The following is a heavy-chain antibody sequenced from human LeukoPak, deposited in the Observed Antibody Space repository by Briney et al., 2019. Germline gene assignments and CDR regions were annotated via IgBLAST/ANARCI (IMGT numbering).Heavy chain of an antibody. V-gene: IGHV4-4*07. J-gene: IGHJ4*02. CDR2: IYTSGST. D-gene: IGHD6-19*01. Sequence: PSETLSLTCTVSGGSISSYYWSWIRQPAGKGLEWIGRIYTSGSTNYNPSLKSRLTMSVDTSKNQFSLKLSSVTAADTAVYYCMLSSGWYGYFDYWGQGTLVTVSS. CDR3: MLSSGWYGYFDY. CDR1: GGSISSYY.